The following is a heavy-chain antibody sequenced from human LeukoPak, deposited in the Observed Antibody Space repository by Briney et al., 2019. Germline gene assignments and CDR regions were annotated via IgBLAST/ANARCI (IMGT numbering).Heavy chain of an antibody. D-gene: IGHD2-15*01. CDR1: GFTFSSYN. CDR2: ISSSSSYI. Sequence: GGSLILSCAASGFTFSSYNMNWVRQAPGKGLEWVSSISSSSSYIYYADSVKGRFTISRDNAKNSLYLQMNSLRAEDTAVYYCARVSGLGYCSGGSCLEVGYWGQGTLVTVSS. CDR3: ARVSGLGYCSGGSCLEVGY. J-gene: IGHJ4*02. V-gene: IGHV3-21*01.